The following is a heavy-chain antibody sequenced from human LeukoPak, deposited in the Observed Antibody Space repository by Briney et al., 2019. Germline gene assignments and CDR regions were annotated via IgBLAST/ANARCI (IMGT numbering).Heavy chain of an antibody. CDR1: GFIFSSYT. Sequence: PGGSLRLSCAASGFIFSSYTMNWVRQAPGRGLEWVSYIDSSSNIIYYADSVKGRFTTSRDNAKNSLYLQINSLRAEDTAVYYCARDHHRRLYDSQARDTFDMWGQGTMVTVSS. CDR2: IDSSSNII. CDR3: ARDHHRRLYDSQARDTFDM. V-gene: IGHV3-48*01. D-gene: IGHD3-22*01. J-gene: IGHJ3*02.